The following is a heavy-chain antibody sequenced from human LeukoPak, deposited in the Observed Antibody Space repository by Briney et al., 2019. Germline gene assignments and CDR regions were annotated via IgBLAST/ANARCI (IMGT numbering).Heavy chain of an antibody. CDR1: GGSISSYY. V-gene: IGHV4-4*09. D-gene: IGHD2-21*02. J-gene: IGHJ4*02. CDR2: INTSGST. Sequence: SETLSLTCTVSGGSISSYYWSWIRQPPGKGLEWIGYINTSGSTNYNPSLKSRVTISVDTSKNQFSLKLSSVTAADTAVYYCASSGSLLFDAVYWGQGTLVTVSS. CDR3: ASSGSLLFDAVY.